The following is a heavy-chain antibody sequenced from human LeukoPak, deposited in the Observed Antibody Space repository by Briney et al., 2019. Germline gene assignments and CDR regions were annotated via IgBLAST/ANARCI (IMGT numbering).Heavy chain of an antibody. CDR1: GFTFSSYW. CDR2: IKQEGSEK. J-gene: IGHJ5*02. V-gene: IGHV3-7*01. CDR3: ARKNRDGYNPYNWFDP. D-gene: IGHD5-12*01. Sequence: GGSLRLSCAASGFTFSSYWMSWVRQAPGKGLEWVANIKQEGSEKFYVDSVKGRFTISRDNAKNSLYLQMNSLRAEDTGIYYCARKNRDGYNPYNWFDPWGQGTLVTVSS.